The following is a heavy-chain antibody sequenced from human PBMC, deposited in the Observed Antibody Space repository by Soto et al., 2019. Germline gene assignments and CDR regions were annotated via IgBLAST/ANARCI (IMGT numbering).Heavy chain of an antibody. V-gene: IGHV1-3*05. D-gene: IGHD3-16*02. Sequence: QVQLVQSGAEEKKPGASVKVSCKASGYTFTNYAMHWVRQAPGQRLEWMGWINAGNGNTKYSQKFQGRVTITRDTYASTAYMELSSLRSEATAVHYCARGFPLWVDPWGQGTLVTVSS. CDR3: ARGFPLWVDP. CDR2: INAGNGNT. CDR1: GYTFTNYA. J-gene: IGHJ5*02.